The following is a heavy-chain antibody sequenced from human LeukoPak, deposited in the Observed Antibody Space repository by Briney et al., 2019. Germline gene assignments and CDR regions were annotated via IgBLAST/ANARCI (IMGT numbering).Heavy chain of an antibody. V-gene: IGHV3-23*01. Sequence: GGSLRLSCAASGFAFNLYGMAWVRQAPGKGLEWVSGISGSAVGTYYADSVKGRFTSSRDNPKNVLFLQMNNLRVEDTAVYFCAKLGTYWYFDVWGRGTLVTVSS. CDR1: GFAFNLYG. CDR3: AKLGTYWYFDV. D-gene: IGHD3-16*01. J-gene: IGHJ2*01. CDR2: ISGSAVGT.